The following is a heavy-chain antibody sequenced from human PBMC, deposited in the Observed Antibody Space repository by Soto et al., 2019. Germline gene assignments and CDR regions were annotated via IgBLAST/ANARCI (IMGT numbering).Heavy chain of an antibody. CDR3: ARSLVTSFDY. CDR1: GGSISSYY. J-gene: IGHJ4*02. Sequence: PSETLSLTCTVSGGSISSYYWSWIRQPPGKGLEWIGYIYYSGSTNYNPSLKSRVTISVDTSKNQFSLKLSSVTAADTAVYYCARSLVTSFDYWGQGTQVTVSS. D-gene: IGHD6-6*01. CDR2: IYYSGST. V-gene: IGHV4-59*08.